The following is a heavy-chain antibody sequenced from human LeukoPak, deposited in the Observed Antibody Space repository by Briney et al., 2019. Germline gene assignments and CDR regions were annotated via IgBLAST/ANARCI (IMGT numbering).Heavy chain of an antibody. CDR2: IYCNGGA. CDR1: GGSISSGGYY. CDR3: ARGPSEYS. Sequence: SETLSLTCSVSGGSISSGGYYWSWIRQAPGQGLEWIGYIYCNGGAFYNPCLKSRVTISVDTSRSQFSLNLSSVTAADAAVYYCARGPSEYSWGQGTLVTVSS. D-gene: IGHD5-18*01. J-gene: IGHJ4*02. V-gene: IGHV4-30-4*08.